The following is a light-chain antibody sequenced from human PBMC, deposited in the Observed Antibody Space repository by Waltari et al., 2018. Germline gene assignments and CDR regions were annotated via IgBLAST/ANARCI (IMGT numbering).Light chain of an antibody. V-gene: IGLV2-8*01. CDR3: SSYAGSNNVV. Sequence: QSALTQPPSASGSPGQSVTISCPGTSSDVGVYHYVSWYQQHPGKAPKLMIYEVSKRPSGVPDRFSGSKSGNTASLTVSGLQAEDEADYYCSSYAGSNNVVFGGGTKLTVL. CDR1: SSDVGVYHY. J-gene: IGLJ2*01. CDR2: EVS.